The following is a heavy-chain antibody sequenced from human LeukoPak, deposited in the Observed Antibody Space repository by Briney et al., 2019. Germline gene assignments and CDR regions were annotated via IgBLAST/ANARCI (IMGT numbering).Heavy chain of an antibody. D-gene: IGHD5-24*01. CDR3: ARDRGWLQYLSAWFDP. CDR1: GLTFISHW. V-gene: IGHV3-74*01. CDR2: ITNDGSST. Sequence: GGSLRLSCAASGLTFISHWMHWVRQAPGKGLVWVSRITNDGSSTTYADSVKGRFTISRDNAKNMLYLQVNSLRAEDTAVYYCARDRGWLQYLSAWFDPWGQGTLVTVSS. J-gene: IGHJ5*02.